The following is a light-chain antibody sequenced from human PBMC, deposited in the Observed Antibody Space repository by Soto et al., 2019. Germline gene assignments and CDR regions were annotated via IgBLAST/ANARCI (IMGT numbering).Light chain of an antibody. J-gene: IGLJ1*01. CDR1: RSDVGSYNY. CDR3: SSFAGSNNYV. CDR2: EVT. V-gene: IGLV2-8*01. Sequence: QSVLTQPPSASGSPGQSVTISCTGTRSDVGSYNYVSWYQQHPGKAPKLMIYEVTKRPSGVPDRFSGSKSGNTASLTVSGLQAEDEADYYCSSFAGSNNYVFGTGTKVTVL.